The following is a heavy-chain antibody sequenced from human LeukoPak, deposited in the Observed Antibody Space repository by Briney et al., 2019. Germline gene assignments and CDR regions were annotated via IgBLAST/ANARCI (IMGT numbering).Heavy chain of an antibody. CDR2: IDPNSSGT. J-gene: IGHJ5*02. V-gene: IGHV1-2*02. CDR1: GYTFTGYY. D-gene: IGHD3-22*01. Sequence: ASVKVSCKASGYTFTGYYMHWVRQAPGQGLEWMGWIDPNSSGTNYAQKFQGRVTMTRDTSISTAYMELSRLRSDDTAVYYCARCPYYYDSSGYYYLSYNWFDPWGQGTLVTVSS. CDR3: ARCPYYYDSSGYYYLSYNWFDP.